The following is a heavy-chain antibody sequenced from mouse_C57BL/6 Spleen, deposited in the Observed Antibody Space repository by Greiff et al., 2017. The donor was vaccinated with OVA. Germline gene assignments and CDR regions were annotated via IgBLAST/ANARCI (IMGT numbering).Heavy chain of an antibody. D-gene: IGHD2-5*01. CDR3: ARPSNYGDWFAY. J-gene: IGHJ3*01. CDR1: GYAFSSSW. Sequence: QVQLQQSGPELVKPGASVKISCKASGYAFSSSWMNWVKQRPGKGLEWIGRIYPGDGDTNYNGKFKGKATLTADKSSSTAYMQLSSLTSEDSAVYFCARPSNYGDWFAYWGQGTLVTVSA. V-gene: IGHV1-82*01. CDR2: IYPGDGDT.